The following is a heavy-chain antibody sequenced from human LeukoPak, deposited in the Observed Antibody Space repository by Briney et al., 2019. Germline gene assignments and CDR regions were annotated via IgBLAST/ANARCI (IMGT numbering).Heavy chain of an antibody. D-gene: IGHD2-21*02. CDR1: GESISTTYYC. CDR3: AREALVVVTSIPDAFNV. V-gene: IGHV4-39*01. Sequence: SETLSLTCTVSGESISTTYYCWGWIRQPPGKGLEWIGSIFYSGTTYYCPSLKSRVTISVDTSKNQFSLKLTSVTAADTAVYYCAREALVVVTSIPDAFNVWGQGTMVTVSS. J-gene: IGHJ3*01. CDR2: IFYSGTT.